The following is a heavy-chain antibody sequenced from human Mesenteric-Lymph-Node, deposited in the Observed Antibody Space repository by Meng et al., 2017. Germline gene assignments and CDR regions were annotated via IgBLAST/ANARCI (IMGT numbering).Heavy chain of an antibody. V-gene: IGHV1-2*06. D-gene: IGHD5-24*01. CDR1: GYTFTGYY. J-gene: IGHJ3*02. CDR2: INPNSGGT. CDR3: ARIRSGWWHLLGVEMATDDAFDI. Sequence: ASVKVSCKASGYTFTGYYMHWVRQVPGQGLEWMGRINPNSGGTNYAQKFQGRVTMTKDTSISTAYMELSGLGPYDTAVYYCARIRSGWWHLLGVEMATDDAFDIWGQGTMVTVSS.